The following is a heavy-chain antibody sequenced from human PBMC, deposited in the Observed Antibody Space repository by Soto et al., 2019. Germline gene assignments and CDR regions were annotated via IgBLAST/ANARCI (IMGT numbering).Heavy chain of an antibody. CDR2: IYYSGST. CDR3: ARHWAGYCSSTSCYKFDP. CDR1: GGSISSSSYY. V-gene: IGHV4-39*01. D-gene: IGHD2-2*02. Sequence: QLQLQESGPGLVKPSETLSLTCTVSGGSISSSSYYWGWIRQPPGKGLEWIGSIYYSGSTYYNPSLKSRVTISVATSKNQLSRRLSSVTASDTAVYYCARHWAGYCSSTSCYKFDPCGLGTLVTVSS. J-gene: IGHJ5*02.